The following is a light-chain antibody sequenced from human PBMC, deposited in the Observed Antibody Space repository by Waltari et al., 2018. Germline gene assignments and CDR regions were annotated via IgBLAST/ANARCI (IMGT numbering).Light chain of an antibody. CDR3: QQNRDTPRT. Sequence: DIVMTQSPDSLAVSLGERATINCKSSQRVFLSGQHYNGLPWYQQKPGQPPKLLLYWASARVSGVPDRFSGSGSETDFSLTISSLQAEDVAVYYCQQNRDTPRTFGQGTKVEIK. J-gene: IGKJ1*01. CDR2: WAS. V-gene: IGKV4-1*01. CDR1: QRVFLSGQHYNG.